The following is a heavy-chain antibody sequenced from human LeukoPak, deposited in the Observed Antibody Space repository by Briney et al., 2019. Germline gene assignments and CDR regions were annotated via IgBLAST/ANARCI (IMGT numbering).Heavy chain of an antibody. CDR2: IYYSGST. D-gene: IGHD4-17*01. Sequence: SETLSLTCTVSGGSISSYYWSWIRDPPGKGLEGIGYIYYSGSTNYNPSLKSRVTISVDTSKNKFSLKRSSVTAADTAVYYCARSRGRGVTTGFASWGQGPLVTVSS. J-gene: IGHJ4*02. CDR3: ARSRGRGVTTGFAS. V-gene: IGHV4-59*01. CDR1: GGSISSYY.